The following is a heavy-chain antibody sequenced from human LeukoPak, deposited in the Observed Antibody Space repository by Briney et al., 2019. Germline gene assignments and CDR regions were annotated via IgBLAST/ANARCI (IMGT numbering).Heavy chain of an antibody. J-gene: IGHJ1*01. CDR2: ISTSSNYI. D-gene: IGHD6-19*01. Sequence: PGGSLRLSCAAAGFTFNTHNTNWVRQAPGKGLEWVSSISTSSNYIYYADSVKGRFTISRDNAKNSLYLQMNSLRAEDTAVYYCARGDSGGWSSYLLHWGQGTLVTVSS. CDR3: ARGDSGGWSSYLLH. CDR1: GFTFNTHN. V-gene: IGHV3-21*01.